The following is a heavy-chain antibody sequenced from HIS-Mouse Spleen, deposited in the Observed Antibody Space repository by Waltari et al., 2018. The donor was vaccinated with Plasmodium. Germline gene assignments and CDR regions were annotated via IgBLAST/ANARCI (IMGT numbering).Heavy chain of an antibody. CDR1: GFSLSTRGMC. V-gene: IGHV2-70*15. CDR2: IDWDDDK. Sequence: QVTLRESGPALVKPTQPLPLTCPFSGFSLSTRGMCVSWTRPPPGPPLEWLASIDWDDDKYYSTSRKTRLTISKDTSKNQVVLTMTNMDPVDTATYYCARTTYSSSSAKYYYYGMDVWGQGTTVTVSS. D-gene: IGHD6-6*01. J-gene: IGHJ6*02. CDR3: ARTTYSSSSAKYYYYGMDV.